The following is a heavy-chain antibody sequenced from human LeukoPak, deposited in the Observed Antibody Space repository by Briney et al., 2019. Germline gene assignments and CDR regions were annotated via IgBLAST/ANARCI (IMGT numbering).Heavy chain of an antibody. D-gene: IGHD3-16*01. V-gene: IGHV3-30*18. CDR3: AKDLGPSDAFDI. Sequence: GSLRLSCAASGFTFSSYGMHWVRQAPGKGLEWVAVISYDGSNKYYADSVKGRFTISRDNSKNTLYLQMNSLRAEDTAVYYCAKDLGPSDAFDIWGQGTMVTVSS. CDR1: GFTFSSYG. CDR2: ISYDGSNK. J-gene: IGHJ3*02.